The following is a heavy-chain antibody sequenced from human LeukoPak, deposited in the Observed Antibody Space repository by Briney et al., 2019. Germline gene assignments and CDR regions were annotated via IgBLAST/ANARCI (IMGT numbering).Heavy chain of an antibody. J-gene: IGHJ4*02. Sequence: RPGGSLRLSCAASGFTFSSYAMHWVRQAPGKGLEWVAVISYDGSNKYYADSVKGRFTISRDNSKNTLYLQMNSLRAEDTAVYYCARDPSWKSSGSYYYDYWGQGTLVTVSS. D-gene: IGHD1-26*01. CDR3: ARDPSWKSSGSYYYDY. CDR1: GFTFSSYA. CDR2: ISYDGSNK. V-gene: IGHV3-30*04.